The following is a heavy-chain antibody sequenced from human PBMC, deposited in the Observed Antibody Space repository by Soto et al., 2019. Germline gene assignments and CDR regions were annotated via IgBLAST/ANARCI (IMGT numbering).Heavy chain of an antibody. CDR3: ARDAALHPYDFWSGYLRGWFDP. Sequence: ASVKVSCKASGYTFTGYYMHWVRQAPGQGLEWMGWINPNSGGTNYAQKFQGWVTMTRDTSISTAYLELSRLRSDDTAVYYCARDAALHPYDFWSGYLRGWFDPWGQGTLVTVSS. V-gene: IGHV1-2*04. D-gene: IGHD3-3*01. CDR1: GYTFTGYY. CDR2: INPNSGGT. J-gene: IGHJ5*02.